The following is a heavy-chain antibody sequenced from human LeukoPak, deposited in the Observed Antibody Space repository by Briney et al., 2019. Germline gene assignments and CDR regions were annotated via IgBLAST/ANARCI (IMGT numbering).Heavy chain of an antibody. J-gene: IGHJ4*02. D-gene: IGHD1-7*01. CDR2: ISSSSSTI. V-gene: IGHV3-48*02. CDR1: GFTSSIYS. Sequence: GGSLRLSCAASGFTSSIYSMNWVRQAPGKGLEWVSYISSSSSTIYYADSVKGRFTISRDNAKNSLYLQMNSLRDEDTAVYYCASDWNYRAKTSRDYWGQGTLVTVSS. CDR3: ASDWNYRAKTSRDY.